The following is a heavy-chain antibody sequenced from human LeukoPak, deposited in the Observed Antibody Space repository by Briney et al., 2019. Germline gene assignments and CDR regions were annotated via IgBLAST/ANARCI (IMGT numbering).Heavy chain of an antibody. D-gene: IGHD4-17*01. V-gene: IGHV3-23*01. CDR2: ISGSGGST. CDR3: AKKSATTVTTTVFDY. Sequence: GGSLRPSCAASGFTFSSYAMSWVRQAPGKGLEWVSAISGSGGSTYYADSVKGRFTISRDNSKNTLYLQMNSLRAEDTAVYYCAKKSATTVTTTVFDYWGQGTLVTVSS. CDR1: GFTFSSYA. J-gene: IGHJ4*02.